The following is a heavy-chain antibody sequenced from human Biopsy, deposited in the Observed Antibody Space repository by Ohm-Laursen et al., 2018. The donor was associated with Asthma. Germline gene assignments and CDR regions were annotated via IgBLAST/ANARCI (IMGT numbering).Heavy chain of an antibody. CDR1: GFNFTTYA. CDR3: AKYSDYYYRGGNDY. Sequence: SLRLSCAASGFNFTTYAIAWIRQAPGRGLEWISAISGSGRSAYYADSVKGQFTISRDNAKNTVYLQMNSLRAEASAIYYCAKYSDYYYRGGNDYWGQGIVVTVSS. V-gene: IGHV3-23*01. J-gene: IGHJ4*02. D-gene: IGHD1-26*01. CDR2: ISGSGRSA.